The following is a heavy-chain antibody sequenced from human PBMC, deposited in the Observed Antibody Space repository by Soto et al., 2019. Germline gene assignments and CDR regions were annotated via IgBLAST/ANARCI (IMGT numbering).Heavy chain of an antibody. J-gene: IGHJ6*02. CDR3: ARHQDPRRVYYYYGMDV. CDR1: GYSFTSYW. Sequence: GESLKISCKGSGYSFTSYWISWVRQMPGKGLEWMGRIDPSDSYTNYSPSFQGHVTTSADKSISTAYLQWSSLKASDTAMYYCARHQDPRRVYYYYGMDVWGQGTTVTVSS. V-gene: IGHV5-10-1*01. CDR2: IDPSDSYT.